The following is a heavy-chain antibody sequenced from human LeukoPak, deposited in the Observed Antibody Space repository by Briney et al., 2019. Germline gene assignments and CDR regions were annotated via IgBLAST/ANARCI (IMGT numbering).Heavy chain of an antibody. CDR1: GFTFSNYA. V-gene: IGHV3-23*01. Sequence: GGSLRLSCAGSGFTFSNYAMIWVRQAPGKGLEWVSSVSGSGRNTFYPGSVEGRFTISRDNSKNTVYLQMNSLRDDDTAVYYCVKSRRVGANQKGLFDYWGQGTLVTVSP. D-gene: IGHD1-26*01. CDR3: VKSRRVGANQKGLFDY. CDR2: VSGSGRNT. J-gene: IGHJ4*02.